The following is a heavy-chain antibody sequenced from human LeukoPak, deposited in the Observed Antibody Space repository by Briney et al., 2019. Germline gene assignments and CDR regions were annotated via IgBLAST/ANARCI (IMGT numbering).Heavy chain of an antibody. CDR3: ARVPGIVGEIVDY. V-gene: IGHV1-18*01. CDR1: GYTFTSYG. CDR2: ISAYNGNT. D-gene: IGHD1-26*01. Sequence: ASVKVSCKASGYTFTSYGISWVRQAPGQGLEWMGWISAYNGNTNYAQNLQGRVTMTTDTSTSTGYMELRSLRSDDTAVYYCARVPGIVGEIVDYWGQGTLVTVSS. J-gene: IGHJ4*02.